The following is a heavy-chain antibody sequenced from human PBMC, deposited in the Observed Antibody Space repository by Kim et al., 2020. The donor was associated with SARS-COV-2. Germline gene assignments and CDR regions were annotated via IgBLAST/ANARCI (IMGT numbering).Heavy chain of an antibody. V-gene: IGHV3-74*01. D-gene: IGHD3-22*01. CDR2: NNGDGSST. CDR3: VRRYYDSSGYYYFDN. J-gene: IGHJ4*02. Sequence: GGSLRLSCAASGFSLINYWMHWVRQAPGKGLVWDSRNNGDGSSTSYADSVKGRFTISRDSAKNTLYLQMNSLRVEDTALYYCVRRYYDSSGYYYFDNWGQGTPVTVSS. CDR1: GFSLINYW.